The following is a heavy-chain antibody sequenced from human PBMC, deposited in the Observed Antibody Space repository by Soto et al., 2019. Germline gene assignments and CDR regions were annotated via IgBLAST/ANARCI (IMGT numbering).Heavy chain of an antibody. J-gene: IGHJ4*02. Sequence: SETLSLTCTVSGGYIRSHYWSWMRQPPGKGLEWIGYIYYSGFTDYNPSLKSRVTTSEDTSKNQFSLRLTSVTAADTAVYYCARDQNSSGYLDYWGQGILVTVSS. D-gene: IGHD3-22*01. CDR3: ARDQNSSGYLDY. CDR1: GGYIRSHY. V-gene: IGHV4-59*11. CDR2: IYYSGFT.